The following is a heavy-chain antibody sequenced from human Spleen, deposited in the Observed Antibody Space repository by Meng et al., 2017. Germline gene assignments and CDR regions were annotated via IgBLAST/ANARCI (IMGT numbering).Heavy chain of an antibody. Sequence: SETLSLTCTVAGGSISSYYWSWIRQPAGKGLEWIGRIYTSGSTNYNPSLKSRVTMSVDTSKNQFSLKLSSVTAADTAVYYCARDRSVSGDYDYGDRQNWYFDLWGRGTLVTVSS. CDR2: IYTSGST. D-gene: IGHD4-17*01. V-gene: IGHV4-4*07. CDR3: ARDRSVSGDYDYGDRQNWYFDL. J-gene: IGHJ2*01. CDR1: GGSISSYY.